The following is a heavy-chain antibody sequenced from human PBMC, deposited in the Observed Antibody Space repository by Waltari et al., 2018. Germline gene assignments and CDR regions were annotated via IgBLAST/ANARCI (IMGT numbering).Heavy chain of an antibody. CDR1: GGSISSSSYY. J-gene: IGHJ3*02. CDR2: IYYSGST. V-gene: IGHV4-39*01. CDR3: ASHHIVVVPAAMTEINAFDI. D-gene: IGHD2-2*01. Sequence: QLQLQESGPGLVKPSETLSLTCTVSGGSISSSSYYWGWIRQPPGKGLEWIGSIYYSGSTYYNPSLKSRVTISVDTSKNQFSLKLSSVTAADTAVYYCASHHIVVVPAAMTEINAFDIWGQGTMVTVSS.